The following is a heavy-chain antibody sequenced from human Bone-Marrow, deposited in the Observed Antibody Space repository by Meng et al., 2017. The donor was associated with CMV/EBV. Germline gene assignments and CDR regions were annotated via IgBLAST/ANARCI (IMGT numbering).Heavy chain of an antibody. V-gene: IGHV3-11*01. J-gene: IGHJ4*02. D-gene: IGHD3-3*01. Sequence: GGSLRLSCAASGFTFSDYYMSWIRQAPGKGLEWVSYISSSGSTIYYADSVKGRFTISRDNAKNSLYLQMNSLRAEDTAVYYCARDGITIFGVVVNFDYWGQGTLVTVSS. CDR3: ARDGITIFGVVVNFDY. CDR1: GFTFSDYY. CDR2: ISSSGSTI.